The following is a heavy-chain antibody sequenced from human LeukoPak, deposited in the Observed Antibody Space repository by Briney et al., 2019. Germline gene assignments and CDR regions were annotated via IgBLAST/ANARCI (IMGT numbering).Heavy chain of an antibody. D-gene: IGHD3-22*01. V-gene: IGHV3-49*04. CDR3: TRLEEYFYDSSAYFSYFLH. CDR2: IITKTLRRTT. Sequence: PAGCLRLSCTFSGFTFGDYAMSWVRQAPGKGLEWVSFIITKTLRRTTKYGASVKGRFTISRDDSKSIAYLQMNSLKTEDTAVYYCTRLEEYFYDSSAYFSYFLHWGQGALVTVSS. J-gene: IGHJ1*01. CDR1: GFTFGDYA.